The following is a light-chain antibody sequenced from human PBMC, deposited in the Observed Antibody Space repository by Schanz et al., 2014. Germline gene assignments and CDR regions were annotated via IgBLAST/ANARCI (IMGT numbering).Light chain of an antibody. Sequence: SQLTQSPSSLSASVGDIVTITCRASEDIRTYLAWYQQKPGKAPRLLIYSASTLQSGVPSRFSGSGSGTDFSLTINSLQPEDFATYFCQQSYSTPYTFGLGTKLEIK. CDR1: EDIRTY. CDR3: QQSYSTPYT. CDR2: SAS. V-gene: IGKV1-9*01. J-gene: IGKJ2*01.